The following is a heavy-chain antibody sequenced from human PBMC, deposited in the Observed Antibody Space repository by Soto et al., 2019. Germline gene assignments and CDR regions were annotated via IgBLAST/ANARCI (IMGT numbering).Heavy chain of an antibody. Sequence: EVQLVESGGGLVKPGGSLRLSCAASGFNIKTYSMNWIRQAPGKGLEWVSAISSSGSHIYYAAALKGRFTISRDNANNAVFLQMISLRAEDSGVYYCTRDESASICSWHEYWGQGTQVPVSS. D-gene: IGHD3-10*02. CDR1: GFNIKTYS. J-gene: IGHJ4*02. CDR3: TRDESASICSWHEY. V-gene: IGHV3-21*03. CDR2: ISSSGSHI.